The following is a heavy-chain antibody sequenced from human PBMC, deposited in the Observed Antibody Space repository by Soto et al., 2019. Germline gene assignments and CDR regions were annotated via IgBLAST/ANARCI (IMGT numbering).Heavy chain of an antibody. CDR3: ASPIAVAGPAGATCFDP. CDR2: NTHNGRS. J-gene: IGHJ5*02. Sequence: SETLSLTCAVYVWSFSDNYWTWIRQPPGKGLEWIGENTHNGRSRYNPSLKSRVTILVDTSKNQFSLKLSSVTAADTAVYYCASPIAVAGPAGATCFDPWGQGTLLTVS. V-gene: IGHV4-34*01. D-gene: IGHD6-19*01. CDR1: VWSFSDNY.